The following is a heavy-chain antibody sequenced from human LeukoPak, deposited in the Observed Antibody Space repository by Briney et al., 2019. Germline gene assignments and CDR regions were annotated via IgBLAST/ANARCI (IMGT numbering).Heavy chain of an antibody. CDR3: ARGGPGYYLDY. J-gene: IGHJ4*02. CDR2: IGTAGDA. V-gene: IGHV3-13*01. CDR1: GFTFSSHD. Sequence: GGSLRLSCAASGFTFSSHDMHWVRQATGKGLEWVSTIGTAGDAYYPGSVKGRFTISRENAKNSLYLQMNILKAGDTAVYYCARGGPGYYLDYWGQGTLVTVSP.